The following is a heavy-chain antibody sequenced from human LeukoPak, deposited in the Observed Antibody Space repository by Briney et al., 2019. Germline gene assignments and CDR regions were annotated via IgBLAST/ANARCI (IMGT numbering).Heavy chain of an antibody. J-gene: IGHJ6*02. V-gene: IGHV3-23*01. D-gene: IGHD2-15*01. Sequence: GGSLRLSCAPSGFTFSSYAMSWVRQAPGKGLEWASAISGSGGSTYYADSVKGRFTISRDNSKNTLYLQMNSLRAEDTAVYYCAKGGLQYYYYGMDVWGQGTTVTVSS. CDR2: ISGSGGST. CDR1: GFTFSSYA. CDR3: AKGGLQYYYYGMDV.